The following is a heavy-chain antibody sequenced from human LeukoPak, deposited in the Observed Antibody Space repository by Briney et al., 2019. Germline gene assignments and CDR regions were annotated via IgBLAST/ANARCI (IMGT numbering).Heavy chain of an antibody. J-gene: IGHJ4*02. CDR3: VRVKGGIFEF. CDR2: TYYRSKWSN. V-gene: IGHV6-1*01. D-gene: IGHD1-26*01. Sequence: SQTLSLTCAIYGDSVSRISVTWNWIRQSLSRGLEWLGRTYYRSKWSNDYALSVKSRITIYPDTSKNDFSLQLSSVTPDDTAMYYCVRVKGGIFEFWGQGTPVTVSS. CDR1: GDSVSRISVT.